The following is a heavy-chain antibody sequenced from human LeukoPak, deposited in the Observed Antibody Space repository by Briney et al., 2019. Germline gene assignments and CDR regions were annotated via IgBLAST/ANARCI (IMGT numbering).Heavy chain of an antibody. Sequence: LGGSLRLSCAASGFTFSSYAMSWVRQAPGKGLEWVSAISGSGGSTYYADSVKGRFTISRDNAKNSLYLQMNSLRAEDTAVYYCARDKGGGTAVDYWGQGTLVTVSS. CDR3: ARDKGGGTAVDY. V-gene: IGHV3-23*01. J-gene: IGHJ4*02. D-gene: IGHD1-26*01. CDR1: GFTFSSYA. CDR2: ISGSGGST.